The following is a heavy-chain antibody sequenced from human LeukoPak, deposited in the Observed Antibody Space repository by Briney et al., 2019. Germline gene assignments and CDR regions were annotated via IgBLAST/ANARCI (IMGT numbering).Heavy chain of an antibody. Sequence: PGGSLRLSCAASGFTFSSYSMNWVRQAPGKGLECVSSISSSSSSIYYADSVKGRVTISRDDAKNSLYLQMNSLRAEDTAVYYCARTATGTGEFDYWGQGTLVTVSS. CDR3: ARTATGTGEFDY. D-gene: IGHD6-13*01. V-gene: IGHV3-21*01. J-gene: IGHJ4*02. CDR1: GFTFSSYS. CDR2: ISSSSSSI.